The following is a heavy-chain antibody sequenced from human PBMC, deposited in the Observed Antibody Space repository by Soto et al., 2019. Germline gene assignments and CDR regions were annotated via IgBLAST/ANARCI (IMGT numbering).Heavy chain of an antibody. D-gene: IGHD4-17*01. CDR3: ATLPHYADPIAAF. J-gene: IGHJ4*01. CDR2: IYYSGSP. CDR1: GDSISSTKSY. V-gene: IGHV4-39*02. Sequence: SETLSLTCTFSGDSISSTKSYWGWIRQLPGKRLEWIGSIYYSGSPHYNSSLKSRVTISVDTSKNHFSLKLTSMTAADTAVYYCATLPHYADPIAAFWGHGILVTVSS.